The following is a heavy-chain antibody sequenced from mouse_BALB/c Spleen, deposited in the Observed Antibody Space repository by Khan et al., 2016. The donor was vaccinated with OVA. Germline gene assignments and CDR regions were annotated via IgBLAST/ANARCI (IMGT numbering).Heavy chain of an antibody. CDR2: IWGGGST. J-gene: IGHJ4*01. CDR3: AKGVGSYYYTLDY. Sequence: VQLEESGPGLVAPSQNLSITCTVSGFSLSDYGVSWIRQPPGKGLEWLGVIWGGGSTYYNSALKSRLSISKDNSKSQVFLKMSSLQSDDTAMFYCAKGVGSYYYTLDYWGQGTSVTVSS. V-gene: IGHV2-6-5*01. CDR1: GFSLSDYG.